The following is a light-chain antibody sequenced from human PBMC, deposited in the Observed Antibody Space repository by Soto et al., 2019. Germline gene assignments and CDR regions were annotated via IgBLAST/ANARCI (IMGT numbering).Light chain of an antibody. V-gene: IGLV2-14*01. CDR1: SSDVGGYNY. CDR2: EVN. J-gene: IGLJ1*01. Sequence: QSVLTQPASVSGSPGQSITISCTGTSSDVGGYNYVSWYQQHPGKAPKLMIYEVNDRPSGVSNRFSGSKPGNTASLTISGLQAEDEADYYCSSYTGSSTYVFGTGTKVTVL. CDR3: SSYTGSSTYV.